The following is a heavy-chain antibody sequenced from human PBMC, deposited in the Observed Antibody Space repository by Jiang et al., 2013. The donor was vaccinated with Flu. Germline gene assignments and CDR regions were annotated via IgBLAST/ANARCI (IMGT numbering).Heavy chain of an antibody. V-gene: IGHV4-30-2*01. J-gene: IGHJ4*02. D-gene: IGHD6-6*01. Sequence: QTLSLTCAVSGGSISSGGYSWSWIRQPPGKGLEWIGYIYHSGSTYYNPSLKSRVTISVDRSKNQFSLKLSSVTAADTAVYYCARGNSIAARPTGFDYWGQGTLVTVSS. CDR1: GGSISSGGYS. CDR3: ARGNSIAARPTGFDY. CDR2: IYHSGST.